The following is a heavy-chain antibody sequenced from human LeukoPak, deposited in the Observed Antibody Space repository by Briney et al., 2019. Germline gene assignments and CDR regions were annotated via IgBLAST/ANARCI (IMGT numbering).Heavy chain of an antibody. CDR2: IYSGGST. Sequence: PGGSLRLSCVASGFTVSSNYMSWVRQAPGKGLEGVSVIYSGGSTYYADSVKGRFTISRDNSKDTLYLQMNSLRAEDTAVYYCAKVEGSGYYSDAFDIWGQGTMVTVSS. D-gene: IGHD3-22*01. V-gene: IGHV3-53*01. J-gene: IGHJ3*02. CDR1: GFTVSSNY. CDR3: AKVEGSGYYSDAFDI.